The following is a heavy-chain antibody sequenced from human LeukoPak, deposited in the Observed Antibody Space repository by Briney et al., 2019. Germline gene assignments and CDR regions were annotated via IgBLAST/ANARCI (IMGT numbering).Heavy chain of an antibody. J-gene: IGHJ4*02. CDR1: GFTFSNYA. D-gene: IGHD5-18*01. CDR2: ISGSGT. CDR3: AARYSYGETSLDY. Sequence: PGGSLRLSCAASGFTFSNYAMSWVRQAPGKGVGWVSAISGSGTYYADSVKGRFTISRDNSKNTLYLQMNSLRAEDTAVYYCAARYSYGETSLDYWGQGTLVTVSS. V-gene: IGHV3-23*01.